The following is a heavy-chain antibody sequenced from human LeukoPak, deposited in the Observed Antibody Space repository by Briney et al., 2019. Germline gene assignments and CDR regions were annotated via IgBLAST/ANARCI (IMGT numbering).Heavy chain of an antibody. Sequence: PGGSLRLSCAASGFTFSSYGMHWVRQAPGKGLEWVAVISYDGSNKYYADSVKGRFTISRDNSKNTLYLQMNSLRAEDTAVYYCAKDPEYYYDSSGYLFDPWGQGTLVTVSS. CDR2: ISYDGSNK. D-gene: IGHD3-22*01. CDR3: AKDPEYYYDSSGYLFDP. J-gene: IGHJ5*02. V-gene: IGHV3-30*18. CDR1: GFTFSSYG.